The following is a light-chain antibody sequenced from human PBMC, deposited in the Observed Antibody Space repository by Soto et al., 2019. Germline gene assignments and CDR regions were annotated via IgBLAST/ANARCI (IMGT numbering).Light chain of an antibody. CDR3: QQYKNWPRM. CDR1: QSVSSY. Sequence: EIVMTHSPATLSVSPGERATLSCRASQSVSSYLAWYQQKPGQAPRLLIYGASTRATGIPARFSGSGSGTEFTLTISSLQSEDFAVYYCQQYKNWPRMFGQGTKVDIK. CDR2: GAS. V-gene: IGKV3-15*01. J-gene: IGKJ1*01.